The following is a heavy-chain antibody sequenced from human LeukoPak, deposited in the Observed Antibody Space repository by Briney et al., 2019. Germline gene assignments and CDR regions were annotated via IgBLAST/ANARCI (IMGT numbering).Heavy chain of an antibody. D-gene: IGHD3-10*01. V-gene: IGHV3-7*01. CDR2: IKQDGSET. CDR1: GFIFNAYW. Sequence: GGSLRLSCAAPGFIFNAYWISWVRQAPGKGLEWVANIKQDGSETSYVDSVKGRFTISRDNARNALFLQMNSLRVEDRAVYYCAREGVGGFDHWGQGTLVTVSS. CDR3: AREGVGGFDH. J-gene: IGHJ4*02.